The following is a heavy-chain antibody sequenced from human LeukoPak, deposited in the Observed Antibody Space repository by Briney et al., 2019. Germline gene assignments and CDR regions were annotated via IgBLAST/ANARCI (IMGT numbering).Heavy chain of an antibody. CDR3: ARGIGYDFWSGYLNYFDY. J-gene: IGHJ4*02. D-gene: IGHD3-3*01. CDR2: IYYSGST. CDR1: GGSISSYY. V-gene: IGHV4-59*01. Sequence: PSETLSLTCTVSGGSISSYYWSWIRQPPGKGLEWIGYIYYSGSTNYNPSLKSRVTISVDTSKSQFSLKLSSVTAADTAVYYCARGIGYDFWSGYLNYFDYWGQGTLVTVSS.